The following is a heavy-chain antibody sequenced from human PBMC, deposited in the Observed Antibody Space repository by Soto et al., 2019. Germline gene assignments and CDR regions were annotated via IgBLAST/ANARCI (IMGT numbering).Heavy chain of an antibody. Sequence: EVQLVESGGGLVTPGGSLRLSCAASGFTFATYTMNWVRQAPGKGLEWVASISSGPSYIDYADSVKGRFTTSRDDAKNSLYLQMNSLRAEDTALYYCARVIVVTAIHAQAFNIWGQGTMVTVSS. CDR3: ARVIVVTAIHAQAFNI. CDR2: ISSGPSYI. CDR1: GFTFATYT. V-gene: IGHV3-21*06. J-gene: IGHJ3*02. D-gene: IGHD2-21*02.